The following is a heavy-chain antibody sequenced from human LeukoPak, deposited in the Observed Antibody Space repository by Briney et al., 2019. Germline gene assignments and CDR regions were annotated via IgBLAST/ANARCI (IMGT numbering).Heavy chain of an antibody. CDR1: GFTFTNAW. V-gene: IGHV3-15*01. CDR2: VKGKSDGGTI. CDR3: TTDRAISGLPIFGY. Sequence: PGGSQRLSCAASGFTFTNAWMSWVRQAPGKGLEWVGRVKGKSDGGTIDYAAPVEGRFTISRDDSKTMVSLQMNSLESGDTAVYYCTTDRAISGLPIFGYWGQGTPVTVSS. D-gene: IGHD3-3*01. J-gene: IGHJ4*02.